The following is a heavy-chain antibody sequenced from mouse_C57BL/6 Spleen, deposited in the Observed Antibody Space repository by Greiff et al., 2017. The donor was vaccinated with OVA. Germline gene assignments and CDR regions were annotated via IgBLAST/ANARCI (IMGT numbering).Heavy chain of an antibody. CDR2: IDPSDSYT. V-gene: IGHV1-69*01. CDR1: GYTFTSYW. J-gene: IGHJ2*01. D-gene: IGHD1-1*01. Sequence: QVQLQQSGAELVMPGASVKLSCKASGYTFTSYWMHWVKQRPGQGLEWIGEIDPSDSYTNYNQKFKGKSTLTVDKSSSTAYMQLSSLTSEDSAVYYCARDYDSSYVEDLDDWGQGTTLTVSS. CDR3: ARDYDSSYVEDLDD.